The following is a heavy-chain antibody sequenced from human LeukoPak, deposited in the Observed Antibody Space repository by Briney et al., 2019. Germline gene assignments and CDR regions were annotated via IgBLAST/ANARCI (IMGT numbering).Heavy chain of an antibody. D-gene: IGHD1-26*01. J-gene: IGHJ4*02. CDR2: IYTSGST. CDR3: TRDREHGTQDS. CDR1: GGSISSYY. V-gene: IGHV4-4*09. Sequence: PSGTLSLTCTVSGGSISSYYWSWIRQPPGKGLEWIGYIYTSGSTNYNPSLKSRVTISVDTSKNQFSLKLSSVTAADTAVYFCTRDREHGTQDSWGQGTLVTVS.